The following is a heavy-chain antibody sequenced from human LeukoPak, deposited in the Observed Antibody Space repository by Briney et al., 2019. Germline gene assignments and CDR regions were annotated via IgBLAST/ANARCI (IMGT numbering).Heavy chain of an antibody. V-gene: IGHV3-48*02. CDR2: ISSRSDSV. Sequence: PGGSLRLSCAASGFTFSSYGMNWVRQAPGKRPEWVSYISSRSDSVYYADSVKGRFTISRDNAENSLYLQMNSLRDEDTAVYYCARAMRSGYDYWGQGTLVTVSS. CDR1: GFTFSSYG. J-gene: IGHJ4*02. D-gene: IGHD5-12*01. CDR3: ARAMRSGYDY.